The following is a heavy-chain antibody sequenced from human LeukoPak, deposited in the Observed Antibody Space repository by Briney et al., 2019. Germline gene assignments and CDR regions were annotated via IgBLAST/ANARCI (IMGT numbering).Heavy chain of an antibody. V-gene: IGHV3-11*06. CDR3: ARERIAAAGTPFDY. CDR2: ISSSSSYT. CDR1: GFTFSDYY. D-gene: IGHD6-13*01. Sequence: GGSLRLSCAASGFTFSDYYMSWIRQAPGKGLEWVSYISSSSSYTNYADSVKGRFTISRGNAKNSLYLQMTSLRAEDTAVYYCARERIAAAGTPFDYWGQRTLVTVSS. J-gene: IGHJ4*02.